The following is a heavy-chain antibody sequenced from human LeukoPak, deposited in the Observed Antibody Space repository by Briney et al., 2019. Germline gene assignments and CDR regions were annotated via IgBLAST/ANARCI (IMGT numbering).Heavy chain of an antibody. Sequence: SETLSLTCTVSGDSISNYYWSWIRQPPGKGLEWIGYIYYSGSTNYNPSLKSRVTISVDSSKNQFSLKLSSVTAADTAFYYCARHVSVRIGLYFDYWGQGTLVTVSS. CDR3: ARHVSVRIGLYFDY. D-gene: IGHD2-15*01. V-gene: IGHV4-59*01. CDR2: IYYSGST. J-gene: IGHJ4*02. CDR1: GDSISNYY.